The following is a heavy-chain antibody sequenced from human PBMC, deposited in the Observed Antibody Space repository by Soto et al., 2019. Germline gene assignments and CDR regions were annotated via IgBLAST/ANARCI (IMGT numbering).Heavy chain of an antibody. V-gene: IGHV3-21*01. CDR1: GFSFSSDS. CDR3: ARDPPTGTTLDWADS. CDR2: TSSSGSFM. J-gene: IGHJ4*02. D-gene: IGHD1-7*01. Sequence: LRLSCAGSGFSFSSDSMGWVRQAPGKGLEWVASTSSSGSFMNYADSVKGRFTISRDNAKNSLYLQMSGLKDEDTAVYYCARDPPTGTTLDWADSWGQGTLVTVSS.